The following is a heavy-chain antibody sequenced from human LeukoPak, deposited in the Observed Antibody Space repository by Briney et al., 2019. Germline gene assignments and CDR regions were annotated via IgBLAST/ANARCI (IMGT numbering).Heavy chain of an antibody. CDR3: ARVRYYYDSSGSQIEYYFDY. CDR2: XXHSGST. CDR1: XXXXXXXX. J-gene: IGHJ4*02. V-gene: IGHV4-34*01. D-gene: IGHD3-22*01. Sequence: LXXTCAVXXXXXXXXXWSWXRXPXGXXLXXIXXXXHSGSTNYNPSLKSRVTISVDTSKNQFSLKLSSVTAADTAVYYCARVRYYYDSSGSQIEYYFDYWGQGTLVTVSS.